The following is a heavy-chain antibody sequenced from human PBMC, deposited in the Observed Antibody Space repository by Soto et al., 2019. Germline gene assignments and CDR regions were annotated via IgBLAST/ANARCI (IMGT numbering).Heavy chain of an antibody. V-gene: IGHV1-69*01. CDR1: GGTFSSYA. Sequence: QVQLVQSGAEVKKPGSSVKVSCKASGGTFSSYAISWVRQAPGQGLEWMGGIIPIFGPANYAQKFQGRVTITADESTSTAYMELSSLRSEDTAVYYCARDGTQSYVSSSSGMDVWGQGTTVTVSS. CDR2: IIPIFGPA. D-gene: IGHD6-6*01. CDR3: ARDGTQSYVSSSSGMDV. J-gene: IGHJ6*02.